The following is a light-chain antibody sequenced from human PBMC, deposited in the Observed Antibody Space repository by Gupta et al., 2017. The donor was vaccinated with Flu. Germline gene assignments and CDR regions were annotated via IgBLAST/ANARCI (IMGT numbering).Light chain of an antibody. CDR3: QQYNSYSGT. CDR2: KAS. Sequence: IHMTQSPSTLSASVGDRVTITCRASQSISSWLAWYQQKPGKAPKVLIYKASSLQSGVPSRFSGSGSGTEFTLTISSLQPDDFATYYCQQYNSYSGTFGQGTKVEIK. V-gene: IGKV1-5*03. CDR1: QSISSW. J-gene: IGKJ1*01.